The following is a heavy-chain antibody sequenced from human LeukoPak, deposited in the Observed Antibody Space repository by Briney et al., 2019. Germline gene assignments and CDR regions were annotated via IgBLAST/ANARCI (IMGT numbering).Heavy chain of an antibody. V-gene: IGHV4-30-2*01. CDR2: IYHSGST. J-gene: IGHJ3*02. Sequence: SETLSLTCTVSGGSISSGGYYWSWIRQPPGKGLEWIGYIYHSGSTYYNPSLKSRVTISVDRSKNQFSLKLSSVTAADTAVYYCARVWGIKFGEHAFDIWGQGTMVTVSS. CDR1: GGSISSGGYY. D-gene: IGHD3-10*01. CDR3: ARVWGIKFGEHAFDI.